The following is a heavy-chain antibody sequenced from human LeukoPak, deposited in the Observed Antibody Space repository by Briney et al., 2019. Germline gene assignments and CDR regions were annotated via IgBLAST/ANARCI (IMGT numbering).Heavy chain of an antibody. CDR3: AKDGGGYYTWAFDY. J-gene: IGHJ4*02. V-gene: IGHV3-21*04. CDR1: GFTFSSYS. CDR2: ISSSSSYI. D-gene: IGHD3-22*01. Sequence: SGGSLRLSCAASGFTFSSYSMNWVRQAPGKGLEWVSSISSSSSYIYYADSVKGRFTISRDNAKNSLYLQMNSLRAEDTAIYYCAKDGGGYYTWAFDYWGQGTLVTVSS.